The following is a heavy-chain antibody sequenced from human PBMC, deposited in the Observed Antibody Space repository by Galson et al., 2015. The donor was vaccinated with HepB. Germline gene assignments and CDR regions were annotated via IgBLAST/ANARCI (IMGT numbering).Heavy chain of an antibody. CDR2: ISGSGGST. CDR3: AKSFSYLFGVRGVPQNDAFDI. CDR1: GFTFSSYA. V-gene: IGHV3-23*01. D-gene: IGHD3-10*01. J-gene: IGHJ3*02. Sequence: SLRLSCAASGFTFSSYAMTLGRQAPGKGREWVSAISGSGGSTYYADSVKGRFTISRDNSKNTLYLQMNSLRAEDTAVYYCAKSFSYLFGVRGVPQNDAFDIWGQGTMVTVSS.